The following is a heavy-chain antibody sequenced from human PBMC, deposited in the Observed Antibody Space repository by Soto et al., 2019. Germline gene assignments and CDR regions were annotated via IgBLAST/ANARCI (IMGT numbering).Heavy chain of an antibody. CDR2: IGGGDT. Sequence: EVRLLESGGGLVQPGGSLRLPCAASGFTFNTYAMSWVRQAPGKGLEWVAGIGGGDTHYADSVTGRFTISRDDSKSTVSLQMNSLRVEDTAVYYCAKDRMNFNSVWDPFDVWGQGTLVTVSS. J-gene: IGHJ3*01. V-gene: IGHV3-23*01. CDR1: GFTFNTYA. D-gene: IGHD2-15*01. CDR3: AKDRMNFNSVWDPFDV.